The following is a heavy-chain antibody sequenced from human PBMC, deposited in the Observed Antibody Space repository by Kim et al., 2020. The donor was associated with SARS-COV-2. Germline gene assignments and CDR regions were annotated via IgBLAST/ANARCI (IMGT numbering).Heavy chain of an antibody. D-gene: IGHD3-10*01. J-gene: IGHJ5*01. Sequence: GESLKISCQGSGNTFRKYWIGWVRQMPGKGLEWMGIIYPDDSDTKYSPSFQGQVTISVHKSISTAFLQWNSLKASDTAMYYCARLGGELGSGGNNWFDSWGQGTLVTVSS. V-gene: IGHV5-51*01. CDR1: GNTFRKYW. CDR2: IYPDDSDT. CDR3: ARLGGELGSGGNNWFDS.